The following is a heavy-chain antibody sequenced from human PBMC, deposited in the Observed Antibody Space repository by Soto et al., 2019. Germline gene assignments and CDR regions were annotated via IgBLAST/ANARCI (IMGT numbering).Heavy chain of an antibody. CDR2: INHSGSI. D-gene: IGHD6-19*01. V-gene: IGHV4-34*01. CDR1: GGSFSGYY. Sequence: PSETLSLTCAVYGGSFSGYYWSWIRQPPGKGLEWIGEINHSGSINYNPSLKSRVTISVDTSKNQFSLKLSSVTAADTAVYYCAREYSSGWDWFDPWGQGTLVTVSS. CDR3: AREYSSGWDWFDP. J-gene: IGHJ5*02.